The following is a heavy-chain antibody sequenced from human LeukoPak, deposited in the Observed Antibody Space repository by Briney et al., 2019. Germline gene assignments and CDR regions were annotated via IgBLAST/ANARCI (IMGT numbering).Heavy chain of an antibody. V-gene: IGHV3-21*01. CDR3: ARNLHYYDSSGYTG. CDR2: ISSSSSYI. J-gene: IGHJ4*02. CDR1: GFTFSSYS. Sequence: GGSLRLSCAASGFTFSSYSMNWVRQAPGKGLEWVSSISSSSSYIYYADSVKGRFTISRDNAKDSLYLQMNSLRAEDTAVYYCARNLHYYDSSGYTGWGQGTLVTVSS. D-gene: IGHD3-22*01.